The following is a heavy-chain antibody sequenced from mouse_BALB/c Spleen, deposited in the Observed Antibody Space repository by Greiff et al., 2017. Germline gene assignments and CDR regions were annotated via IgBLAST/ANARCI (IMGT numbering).Heavy chain of an antibody. D-gene: IGHD2-3*01. J-gene: IGHJ3*01. CDR1: GYTFTSYW. V-gene: IGHV1-69*02. Sequence: QVQLQQPGAELVRPGASVKLSCKASGYTFTSYWINWVKQRPGQGLEWIGNIYPSDSYTNYNQKFKDKATLTVDKSSSTAYMQLSSPTSEDSAVYYCTRSDGGYPWFAYWGQGTLVTVSA. CDR2: IYPSDSYT. CDR3: TRSDGGYPWFAY.